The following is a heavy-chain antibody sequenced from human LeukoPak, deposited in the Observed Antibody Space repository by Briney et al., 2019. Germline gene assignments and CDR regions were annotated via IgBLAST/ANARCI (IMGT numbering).Heavy chain of an antibody. J-gene: IGHJ4*02. CDR1: GFTFSSYA. CDR2: ISGSGGST. D-gene: IGHD2-21*02. Sequence: PGGSLRLSCAASGFTFSSYARSWVRQAPGKGLEWVSAISGSGGSTYYADSVKGRFTISRDNSKNTLYLQMNSLRAEDTAVYYCAKNPQTSYCGGDCYPYYFDYWGQGTLVTVSS. CDR3: AKNPQTSYCGGDCYPYYFDY. V-gene: IGHV3-23*01.